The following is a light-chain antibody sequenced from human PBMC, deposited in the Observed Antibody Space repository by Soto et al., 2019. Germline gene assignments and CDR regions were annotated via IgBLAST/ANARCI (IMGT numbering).Light chain of an antibody. Sequence: QSVLTQPPSVSAAPGQKVTISCSGSSSNIENNYVSWYQQLPGTAPKLLIYDNNKRPSGIPDRFSGSKSGTSATLSITGLQTGDEAEYYCGTWDNSLSAGVFGGGTKVTVL. CDR3: GTWDNSLSAGV. CDR1: SSNIENNY. J-gene: IGLJ2*01. CDR2: DNN. V-gene: IGLV1-51*01.